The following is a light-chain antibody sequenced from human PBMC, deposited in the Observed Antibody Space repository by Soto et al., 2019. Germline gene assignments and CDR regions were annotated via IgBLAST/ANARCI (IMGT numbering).Light chain of an antibody. Sequence: DIVMTQSPDSLAVSLGERATINCKSSQGVLYSSTNKNYLSWYQQKPGQTPKLLIYWASTRESGVPDRFSGSGSGTDFTLTISSLQAEDVAVYYCQQYYSTPLTFGGGTKVDIK. CDR3: QQYYSTPLT. CDR2: WAS. CDR1: QGVLYSSTNKNY. V-gene: IGKV4-1*01. J-gene: IGKJ4*01.